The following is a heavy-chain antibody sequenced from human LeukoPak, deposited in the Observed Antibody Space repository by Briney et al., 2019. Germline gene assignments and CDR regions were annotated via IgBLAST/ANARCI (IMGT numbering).Heavy chain of an antibody. V-gene: IGHV1-2*04. CDR3: ARERIAVAGDAFDI. D-gene: IGHD6-19*01. CDR2: INPNSGGT. CDR1: GYTFTNYY. J-gene: IGHJ3*02. Sequence: ASVKVSCKASGYTFTNYYMHWVRQAPGQGLEWMGWINPNSGGTNYAQKFQGWVTMTRDTSISTAYMELSRLRSDDTAVYYCARERIAVAGDAFDIWGQGTMVTVSS.